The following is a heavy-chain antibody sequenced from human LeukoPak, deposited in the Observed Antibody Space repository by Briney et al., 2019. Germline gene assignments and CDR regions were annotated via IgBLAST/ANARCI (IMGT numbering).Heavy chain of an antibody. D-gene: IGHD1-1*01. V-gene: IGHV4-4*02. J-gene: IGHJ4*02. CDR3: ARGERLGGDY. CDR2: ISHSGTT. Sequence: SETLSLTCAVSGDSISSDNWWNWVRQPPGKGLEWIGEISHSGTTLYNPSLKSRVTISVDKSKNQFSLKLSSVTAADTAVYYCARGERLGGDYWGQGTLVTVSS. CDR1: GDSISSDNW.